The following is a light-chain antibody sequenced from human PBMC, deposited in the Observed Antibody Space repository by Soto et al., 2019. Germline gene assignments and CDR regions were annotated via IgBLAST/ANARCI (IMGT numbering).Light chain of an antibody. V-gene: IGLV2-14*02. CDR2: EGT. CDR3: SSYTSGSTLYV. CDR1: SSDVGSYNL. Sequence: QSVLTQPASVSGPPGQSIVISCNGSSSDVGSYNLVSWYQQYPGKAPKVMIFEGTKRPSGVSHRFSGSRSGNTASLTISGLQAEDEADYFCSSYTSGSTLYVFGSGTKVTVL. J-gene: IGLJ1*01.